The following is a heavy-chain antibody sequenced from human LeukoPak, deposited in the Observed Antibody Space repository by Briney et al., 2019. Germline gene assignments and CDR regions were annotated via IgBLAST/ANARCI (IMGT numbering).Heavy chain of an antibody. V-gene: IGHV3-33*01. CDR3: ARHYRWGDSFDI. CDR2: IWYDGSNK. D-gene: IGHD2-8*02. CDR1: GFTFSSYG. Sequence: GGSLRLSCAASGFTFSSYGMHWVRQAPGKGLEWVAVIWYDGSNKYYADSVKGRFTISRDNSKNTLYLQMNSLRAEDTAVYYCARHYRWGDSFDIWGQGTMVTVSS. J-gene: IGHJ3*02.